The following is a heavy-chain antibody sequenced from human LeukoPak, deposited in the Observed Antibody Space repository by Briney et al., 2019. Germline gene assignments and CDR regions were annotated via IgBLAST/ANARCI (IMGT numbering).Heavy chain of an antibody. Sequence: GGSLTLSCAASGFTFSSYTMNWVRQAPGKGLEWFSSISNSSSYIYYADSVKGRLTISRDNAKNSLYLQMNSLRAEDTAVYYCARDPTPRYCSGGSCYTHYGMDVWGQGTTVTVSS. CDR2: ISNSSSYI. V-gene: IGHV3-21*01. CDR1: GFTFSSYT. D-gene: IGHD2-15*01. CDR3: ARDPTPRYCSGGSCYTHYGMDV. J-gene: IGHJ6*02.